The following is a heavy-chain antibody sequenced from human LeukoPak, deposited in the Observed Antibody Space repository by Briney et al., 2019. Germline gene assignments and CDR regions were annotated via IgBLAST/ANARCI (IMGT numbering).Heavy chain of an antibody. J-gene: IGHJ4*02. CDR3: AGIYDSSGYRVSL. D-gene: IGHD3-22*01. CDR1: GGSFSGYY. Sequence: SETLSLTCAVYGGSFSGYYWSWIRQPPGKGLEWIGEINHSGSTNYNPSLKGRVTISVDTSKNQFSLKLSSVTAADTAVYYCAGIYDSSGYRVSLWGQGTLVTVSS. V-gene: IGHV4-34*01. CDR2: INHSGST.